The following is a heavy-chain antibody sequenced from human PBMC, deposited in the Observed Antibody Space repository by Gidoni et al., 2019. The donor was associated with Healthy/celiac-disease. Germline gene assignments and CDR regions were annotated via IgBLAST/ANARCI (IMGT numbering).Heavy chain of an antibody. Sequence: QVQLVESGGGGVQLGRSLRLSCAASGFTFSSYAMHWVRQAPGKGREWAAVMSYDGINKSYADSLEGRFTISRDNSKNTLYLQMNSLRAEDTAVYYCASDIGDSSGYYFDYYYYGMDVCGQGTTVTVSS. CDR1: GFTFSSYA. J-gene: IGHJ6*02. V-gene: IGHV3-30-3*01. CDR3: ASDIGDSSGYYFDYYYYGMDV. CDR2: MSYDGINK. D-gene: IGHD3-22*01.